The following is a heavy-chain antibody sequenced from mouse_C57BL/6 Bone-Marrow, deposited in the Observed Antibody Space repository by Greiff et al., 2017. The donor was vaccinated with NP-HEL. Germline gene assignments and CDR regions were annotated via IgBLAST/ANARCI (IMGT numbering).Heavy chain of an antibody. Sequence: QVQLQQSGAELVRPGTSVKVSCKASGYAFTNYLIEWVKQRPGQGLEWIGVINPGSGGTNYNEKFKGKETLTADKSSSTAYMQLSSLTSEDSAVYFCARSPFITTVVAPYYYAMDYWGQGTSVTVSS. V-gene: IGHV1-54*01. CDR3: ARSPFITTVVAPYYYAMDY. D-gene: IGHD1-1*01. CDR1: GYAFTNYL. J-gene: IGHJ4*01. CDR2: INPGSGGT.